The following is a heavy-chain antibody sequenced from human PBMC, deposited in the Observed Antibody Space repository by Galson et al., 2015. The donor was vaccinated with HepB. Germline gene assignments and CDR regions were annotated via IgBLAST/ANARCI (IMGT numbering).Heavy chain of an antibody. V-gene: IGHV3-11*01. D-gene: IGHD3-22*01. Sequence: SLRLSCAASGFTFSDYYMSWIRQAPGKGLEWVSYISSSGSTIYYADSVKGRFTISRDNAKNSLYLQMNSLRAEDTAVYYCARVGYYDSSGYLDRSDAFEIWGQGTMVTVSS. CDR3: ARVGYYDSSGYLDRSDAFEI. J-gene: IGHJ3*02. CDR1: GFTFSDYY. CDR2: ISSSGSTI.